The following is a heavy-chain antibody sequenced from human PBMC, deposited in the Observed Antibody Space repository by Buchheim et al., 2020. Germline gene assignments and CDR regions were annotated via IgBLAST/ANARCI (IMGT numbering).Heavy chain of an antibody. Sequence: QLQLQESGSGLVKPSQTLSLTCAVSGGSISSGGYSWGWIRQPPGKGLEWIGYIYHSGSTYYNPSLKSRVTISVDRSKNQFSLKLSSVTAADTAVYYCASSNMITFGGVTHMDVWGQGTT. J-gene: IGHJ6*02. CDR3: ASSNMITFGGVTHMDV. CDR1: GGSISSGGYS. V-gene: IGHV4-30-2*01. D-gene: IGHD3-16*01. CDR2: IYHSGST.